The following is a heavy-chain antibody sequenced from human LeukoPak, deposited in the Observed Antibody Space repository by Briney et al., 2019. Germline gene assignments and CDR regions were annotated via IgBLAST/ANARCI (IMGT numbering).Heavy chain of an antibody. D-gene: IGHD5-18*01. CDR1: GGSISGSSYY. Sequence: ASEALSLTCTVSGGSISGSSYYWGWIRQPPGRGLEWIGSIYYSGSTYYNPSLKSRVTISVDTSKNQFSLKLSSVTAADTAVYYCARERGYSYGYPLRYYYGMDVWGQGTTVTVSS. CDR3: ARERGYSYGYPLRYYYGMDV. CDR2: IYYSGST. V-gene: IGHV4-39*07. J-gene: IGHJ6*02.